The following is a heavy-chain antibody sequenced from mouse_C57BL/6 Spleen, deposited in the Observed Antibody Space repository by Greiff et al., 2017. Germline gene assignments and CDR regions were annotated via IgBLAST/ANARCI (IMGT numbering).Heavy chain of an antibody. D-gene: IGHD2-5*01. CDR1: GYTFTSYW. V-gene: IGHV1-52*01. Sequence: VQLQQPGAEPVRPGSSVKLSCKASGYTFTSYWMHWVKQRPIQGLEWIGNIDPSDSETHYNQKFKDKATLTVDKSSSTAYMQLSSLTSEDSAVYYCARGVYSNYFDYWGQGTTLTVSS. CDR2: IDPSDSET. J-gene: IGHJ2*01. CDR3: ARGVYSNYFDY.